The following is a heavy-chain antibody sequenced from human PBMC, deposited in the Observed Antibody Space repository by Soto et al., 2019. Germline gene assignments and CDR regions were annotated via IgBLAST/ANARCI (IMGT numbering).Heavy chain of an antibody. V-gene: IGHV3-33*01. Sequence: GGSLRLSCAASGFTFSSYGMHWVRQARGKGLAWVAVIWYDGSNKYYADSVKGRFTISRDNSKNTLYLQMNSLRAEDTAVYYCARVDQVVTIFGVVTGGMDVWGQGTTVTVSS. CDR2: IWYDGSNK. CDR1: GFTFSSYG. CDR3: ARVDQVVTIFGVVTGGMDV. J-gene: IGHJ6*02. D-gene: IGHD3-3*01.